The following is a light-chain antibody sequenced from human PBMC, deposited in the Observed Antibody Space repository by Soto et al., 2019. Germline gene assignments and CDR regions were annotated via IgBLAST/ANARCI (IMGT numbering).Light chain of an antibody. CDR2: DAS. V-gene: IGKV1-5*01. J-gene: IGKJ1*01. Sequence: DIQMTQSPSTLSAAIEDRVTITSRASESIRTWLAWYQHKPGKAPKFLIYDASSLESGVPSRFSGSGSGTEFTLTISNLQPDDFATYFCQQYNNYPRTFGQGTKVDIK. CDR3: QQYNNYPRT. CDR1: ESIRTW.